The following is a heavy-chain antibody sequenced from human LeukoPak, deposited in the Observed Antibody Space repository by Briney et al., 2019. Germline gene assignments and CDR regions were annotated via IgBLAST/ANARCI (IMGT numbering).Heavy chain of an antibody. CDR3: ARAEGSGSYYA. CDR2: TYYRSKWYN. Sequence: SQTLSLTCAISGDSVSGNTAAWNWTRQSPSRGLEWLGRTYYRSKWYNDYAVPVKGRITINPDTSKNQFSLQLNSVTPEDTAVYYCARAEGSGSYYAWGQGTLVTVSS. V-gene: IGHV6-1*01. J-gene: IGHJ4*02. CDR1: GDSVSGNTAA. D-gene: IGHD3-10*01.